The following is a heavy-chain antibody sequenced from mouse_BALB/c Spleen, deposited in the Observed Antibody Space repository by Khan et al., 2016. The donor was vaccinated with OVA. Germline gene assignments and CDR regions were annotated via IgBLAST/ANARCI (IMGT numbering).Heavy chain of an antibody. CDR1: GYIFTNYW. J-gene: IGHJ4*01. CDR2: IYPGTGST. CDR3: ARGAITSPAMDS. Sequence: QVQLKQSGAELVRPGASVKLSCKTSGYIFTNYWIHWVKQRSGQGLEWIARIYPGTGSTYSNEKFKGKATLTADKSSRPAYMQISSLTSEDTAVYFCARGAITSPAMDSWGQGTSVTVSS. V-gene: IGHV1-76*01. D-gene: IGHD1-1*01.